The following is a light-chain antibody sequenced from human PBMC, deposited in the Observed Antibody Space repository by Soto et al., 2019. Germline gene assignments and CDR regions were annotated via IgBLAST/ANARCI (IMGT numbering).Light chain of an antibody. CDR1: QSISSW. V-gene: IGKV1-5*01. CDR3: QQYNSYSPWT. J-gene: IGKJ1*01. Sequence: DIQMTQSPSTLSASVGDRVTITCRASQSISSWWAWYQQKPGKAPKLLIYDASSLESGVPSRFSGSGSGTEFTLTISSLQLDDFAAYYCQQYNSYSPWTFGQGTKVEIK. CDR2: DAS.